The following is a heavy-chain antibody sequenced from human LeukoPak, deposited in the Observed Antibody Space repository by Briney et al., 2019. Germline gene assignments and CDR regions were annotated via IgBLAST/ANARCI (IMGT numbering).Heavy chain of an antibody. D-gene: IGHD2-8*01. CDR2: IRAYNGNT. CDR3: ARGEQNIVRMVYATSAINWFDP. CDR1: GYTFTRYV. Sequence: ASVKVSYKASGYTFTRYVISWVGQAAGQGLEWMGWIRAYNGNTNYAQQLQGRVNMTTNTSTSTAYMVLRSLRSDDRAVYYCARGEQNIVRMVYATSAINWFDPWGQGTLVTVSS. V-gene: IGHV1-18*01. J-gene: IGHJ5*02.